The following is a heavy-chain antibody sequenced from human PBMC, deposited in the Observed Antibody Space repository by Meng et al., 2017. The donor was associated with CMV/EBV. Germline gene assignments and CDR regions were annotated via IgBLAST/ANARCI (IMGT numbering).Heavy chain of an antibody. D-gene: IGHD2-2*01. Sequence: GGSLRLSCAASGFTFSSYSMNWVRQAPGKGLEWVSSISSGSSYIYYADSVKGRFTISRDNAKNSLYLQMNSLRAEDTAVYYCARDYCSSTSCGNYYYYGMDVWGQGTTVTVSS. CDR3: ARDYCSSTSCGNYYYYGMDV. CDR1: GFTFSSYS. CDR2: ISSGSSYI. V-gene: IGHV3-21*01. J-gene: IGHJ6*02.